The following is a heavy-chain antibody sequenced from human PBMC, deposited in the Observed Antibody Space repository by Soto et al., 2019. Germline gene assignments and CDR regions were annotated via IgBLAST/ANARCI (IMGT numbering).Heavy chain of an antibody. Sequence: SETLSLTCTVSGGSISSSSYYWGWIRQPPGKGLEWIGSIYYSGSTYYNPSLKSRVTISVDTSKNQFSLKLSSVTAADTAVYYCARHPDTVVVPAAMTDWYFDLWGRGTLVTVSS. CDR1: GGSISSSSYY. V-gene: IGHV4-39*01. CDR2: IYYSGST. CDR3: ARHPDTVVVPAAMTDWYFDL. D-gene: IGHD2-2*01. J-gene: IGHJ2*01.